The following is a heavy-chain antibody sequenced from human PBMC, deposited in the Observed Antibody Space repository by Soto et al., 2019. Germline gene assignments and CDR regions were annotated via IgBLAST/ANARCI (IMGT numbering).Heavy chain of an antibody. CDR1: GYPFTGYY. D-gene: IGHD2-15*01. CDR3: ARRPMWRQVAQDYGMDV. CDR2: VSPKTVET. V-gene: IGHV1-2*02. Sequence: QVQLVQSGSEVKKPGASVTVSCKASGYPFTGYYIHWERQAPGQGPERMGWVSPKTVETDYVQKFQGRVTMTPETSTRTAYLELTRLRSDDTAGYYCARRPMWRQVAQDYGMDVWGHGTTVTVS. J-gene: IGHJ6*02.